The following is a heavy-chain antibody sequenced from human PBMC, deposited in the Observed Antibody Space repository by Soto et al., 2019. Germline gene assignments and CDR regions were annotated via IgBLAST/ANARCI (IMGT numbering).Heavy chain of an antibody. CDR3: ARGDSTDCSNGVCSFFYNHDMDV. CDR2: INPKSGGT. V-gene: IGHV1-2*04. Sequence: GASVKVSCKASGYSFTDYHIHWVRQAPGQGLEWLGRINPKSGGTSTAQKNQGWVTMTTDTSISTATMGLTRLTSDDTAIYYCARGDSTDCSNGVCSFFYNHDMDVWGQGTTVTVSS. CDR1: GYSFTDYH. J-gene: IGHJ6*02. D-gene: IGHD2-8*01.